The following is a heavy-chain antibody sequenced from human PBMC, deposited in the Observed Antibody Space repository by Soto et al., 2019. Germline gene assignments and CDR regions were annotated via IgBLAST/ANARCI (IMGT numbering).Heavy chain of an antibody. V-gene: IGHV1-18*01. J-gene: IGHJ4*02. CDR3: QRHNRSPAPPIRGDY. D-gene: IGHD3-10*01. CDR1: GYTFTNYG. CDR2: IGPYNGNT. Sequence: QVQLVQSGTEVKKPGASVKVSCQASGYTFTNYGMSWVRQAPGQGLEWMGWIGPYNGNTNYAQKVQDRLTMTTDTATSTVYMELRSLTSVDTAVYFCQRHNRSPAPPIRGDYWGQGTQVTVSS.